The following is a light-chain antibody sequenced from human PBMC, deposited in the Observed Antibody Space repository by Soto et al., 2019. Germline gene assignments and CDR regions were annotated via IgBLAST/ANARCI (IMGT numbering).Light chain of an antibody. CDR2: AAS. V-gene: IGKV1-17*01. Sequence: DIQMTQSPSSLSASVGDRVTITCRASQGIRNDLGWYQQKQGKXHKXXIYAASSLQSGVPSRFSGSGSGTEGTITISSLQPEDFETYYCLQHNSYPWTFGQGTKVDIK. CDR3: LQHNSYPWT. CDR1: QGIRND. J-gene: IGKJ1*01.